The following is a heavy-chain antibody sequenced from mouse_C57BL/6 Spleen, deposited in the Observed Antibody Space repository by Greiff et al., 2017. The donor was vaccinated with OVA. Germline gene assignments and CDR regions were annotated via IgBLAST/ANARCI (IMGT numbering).Heavy chain of an antibody. CDR3: TRFYDGYPYYFDY. J-gene: IGHJ2*01. Sequence: VQLKQSGTVLARPGASVKMSCKTSGYTFTSYWMHWVKQRPGQGLEWIGAIYPGNSDTSYNQKFKGKAKLTAVTSASTAYMELSSLTNEDSAVDYCTRFYDGYPYYFDYWGQGTTLTVSS. V-gene: IGHV1-5*01. CDR2: IYPGNSDT. D-gene: IGHD2-3*01. CDR1: GYTFTSYW.